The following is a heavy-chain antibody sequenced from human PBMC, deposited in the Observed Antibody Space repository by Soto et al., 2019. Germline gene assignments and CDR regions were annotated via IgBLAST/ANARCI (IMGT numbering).Heavy chain of an antibody. CDR3: AAGRRLWFGELSHYYRMDV. CDR1: GYTFTDYY. D-gene: IGHD3-10*01. CDR2: INPNSGNT. V-gene: IGHV1-2*02. Sequence: GASVKVSCMASGYTFTDYYMHWVRQAPGQGLEWMGWINPNSGNTNYAQKFQERVPLTRDMATSPAYMELDSLRPEDTAVYYCAAGRRLWFGELSHYYRMDVWGQGTTVTVSS. J-gene: IGHJ6*02.